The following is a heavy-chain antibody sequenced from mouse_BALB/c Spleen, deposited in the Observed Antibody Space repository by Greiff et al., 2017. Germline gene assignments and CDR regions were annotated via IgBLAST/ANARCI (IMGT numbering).Heavy chain of an antibody. J-gene: IGHJ4*01. CDR3: ARRRYRYDAEVSAYAMDY. V-gene: IGHV8-12*01. Sequence: QVTLKESGPGILQPSQTLSLTCSFSGFSLSTSGMGVSWIRQPSGKGLEWLAHIYWDDDKRYNPSLKSRLTISKDTSSNQVFLKITSVDTADTATYYCARRRYRYDAEVSAYAMDYWGQGTSVTVSS. D-gene: IGHD2-14*01. CDR1: GFSLSTSGMG. CDR2: IYWDDDK.